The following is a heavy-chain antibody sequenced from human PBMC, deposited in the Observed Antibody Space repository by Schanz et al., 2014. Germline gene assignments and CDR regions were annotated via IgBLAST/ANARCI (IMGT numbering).Heavy chain of an antibody. CDR2: ITGSGGTT. CDR3: AKDPNLFRDSSGYYYSPFDY. V-gene: IGHV3-23*01. Sequence: EVRLLESGGGLVQPGGSLRLSCVASGFTFNSYAMSWVRQDPGKGLEWVSAITGSGGTTHYADSVKGRFTISRDNSKNTLYLQLNSLRVEDTAKYFCAKDPNLFRDSSGYYYSPFDYWGQGTLVAVSS. J-gene: IGHJ4*02. D-gene: IGHD3-22*01. CDR1: GFTFNSYA.